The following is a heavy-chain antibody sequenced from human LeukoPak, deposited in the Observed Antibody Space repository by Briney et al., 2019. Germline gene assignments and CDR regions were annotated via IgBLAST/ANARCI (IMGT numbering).Heavy chain of an antibody. V-gene: IGHV4-59*01. Sequence: KPSETLSLTCTVSGGSISSYYWSWIRQPPGKGLEWIGYIYYSGSTNYNPSLKSRVTISVDTSRNQFSLKLSSVTAADTAVYYCARDIMLAVTTRAFDIWGQGTMVTVSS. CDR3: ARDIMLAVTTRAFDI. CDR2: IYYSGST. J-gene: IGHJ3*02. CDR1: GGSISSYY. D-gene: IGHD4-17*01.